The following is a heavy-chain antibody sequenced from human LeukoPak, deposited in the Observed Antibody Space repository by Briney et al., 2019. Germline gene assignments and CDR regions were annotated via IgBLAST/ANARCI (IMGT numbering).Heavy chain of an antibody. J-gene: IGHJ4*02. CDR1: GYTFTANF. CDR2: INPKIGGT. Sequence: ASVKVSCKASGYTFTANFIHWVRQAPGQGPEWIGWINPKIGGTNYAPKFQGRVTVTRDTSINTVYMELSSLRSDDTAIYYCARVRGRKDYYDSTGYLDYWGQGTLVTVSS. D-gene: IGHD3-22*01. CDR3: ARVRGRKDYYDSTGYLDY. V-gene: IGHV1-2*02.